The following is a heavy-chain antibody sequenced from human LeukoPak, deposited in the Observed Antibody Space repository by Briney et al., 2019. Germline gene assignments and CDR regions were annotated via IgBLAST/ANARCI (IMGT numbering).Heavy chain of an antibody. CDR2: IYYSGST. D-gene: IGHD3-3*01. V-gene: IGHV4-30-4*08. CDR3: ARAYDFWSGYYSYFDY. CDR1: GGSISSGDYY. J-gene: IGHJ4*02. Sequence: PSETLSLTCTVSGGSISSGDYYWGWIRQPPGKGLEWIGYIYYSGSTYYNPSLKSRVTISVDTSKNQFSLKLSSVTAADTAVYYCARAYDFWSGYYSYFDYWGQGTLVTVSS.